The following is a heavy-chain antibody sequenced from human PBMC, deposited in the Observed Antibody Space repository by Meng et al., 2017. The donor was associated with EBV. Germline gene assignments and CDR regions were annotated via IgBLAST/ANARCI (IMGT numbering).Heavy chain of an antibody. CDR3: ACRGYRTDY. J-gene: IGHJ4*02. D-gene: IGHD3-10*01. CDR2: ISAYNCNT. CDR1: GYTFLSYG. V-gene: IGHV1-18*01. Sequence: LQPWAGVYKTWLYVDVSFTTSGYTFLSYGPSWVRLASGQGLEWMGCISAYNCNTNYAPKLQDRVNITTDTYTSTAYMELRSLKSDNTAVYYCACRGYRTDYWGQGTLVTVSS.